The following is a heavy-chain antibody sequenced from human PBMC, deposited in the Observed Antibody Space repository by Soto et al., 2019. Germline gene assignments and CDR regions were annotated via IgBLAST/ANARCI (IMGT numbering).Heavy chain of an antibody. J-gene: IGHJ4*02. CDR2: ISGSGGST. Sequence: GGSLRLSCAASGFTFSSYAMSWVRQAPGKGLEWVSAISGSGGSTYYADSVKGRFTISRDNSKNTLYLQMNSLRAEDTAVYYCATIYDSSGYYYGKLDYWGQGTLVTVSS. CDR1: GFTFSSYA. V-gene: IGHV3-23*01. D-gene: IGHD3-22*01. CDR3: ATIYDSSGYYYGKLDY.